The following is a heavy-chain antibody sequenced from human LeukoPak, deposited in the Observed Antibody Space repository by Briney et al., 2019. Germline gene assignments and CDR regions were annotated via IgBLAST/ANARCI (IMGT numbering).Heavy chain of an antibody. CDR3: AYGKYYFDY. J-gene: IGHJ4*02. CDR1: GYRFTSNW. D-gene: IGHD3-16*01. CDR2: IDPGDSDT. V-gene: IGHV5-51*01. Sequence: GESLKISCKGSGYRFTSNWIAWVRQMPGKGLEWMEIIDPGDSDTRYRPSFQGKVTISAEKSISTAYLQWSSLRASDTAIYFCAYGKYYFDYWGQGTLVTVPS.